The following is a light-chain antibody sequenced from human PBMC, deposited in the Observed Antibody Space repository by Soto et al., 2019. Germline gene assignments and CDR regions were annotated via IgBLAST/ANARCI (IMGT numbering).Light chain of an antibody. Sequence: QTVVTQEPSFSVSPGGTVTLTCGLSSGSASTNYYPSWYQQTPGQAPRTLISSTNTRSSGVPARFSGSILGNKAALTITGAQEDDESDYYCVLYMGSGIWVFGGGTKLTVL. CDR1: SGSASTNYY. V-gene: IGLV8-61*01. CDR2: STN. CDR3: VLYMGSGIWV. J-gene: IGLJ3*02.